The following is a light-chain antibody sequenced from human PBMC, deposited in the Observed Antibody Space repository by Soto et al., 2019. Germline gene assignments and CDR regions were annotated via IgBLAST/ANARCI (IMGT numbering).Light chain of an antibody. CDR1: QSVLYSSNNKNY. CDR3: QQYYSTPYT. Sequence: DIVMTQSPDSLAVSLGERATINCKSSQSVLYSSNNKNYLAWYQQKPGQPPNLLIYWASTRESGVPDRFSGSGSRTDFTLTISSLQAEDVAVYYCQQYYSTPYTFGQGTKLEIK. CDR2: WAS. J-gene: IGKJ2*01. V-gene: IGKV4-1*01.